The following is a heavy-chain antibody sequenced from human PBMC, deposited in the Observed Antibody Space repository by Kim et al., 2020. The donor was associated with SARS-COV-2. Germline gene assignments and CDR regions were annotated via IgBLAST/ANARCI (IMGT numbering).Heavy chain of an antibody. CDR3: AKDLLLSGVLNYYYGMDV. D-gene: IGHD2-21*01. CDR2: ISYDGSNK. V-gene: IGHV3-30*18. Sequence: GGSLRLSCAASGFTFSSYGMHWVRQAPGKGLEWVAVISYDGSNKYYADSVKGRFTISRDNSKNTLYLQMNSLRAEDTAVYYCAKDLLLSGVLNYYYGMDVWGQGTTVTVSS. J-gene: IGHJ6*02. CDR1: GFTFSSYG.